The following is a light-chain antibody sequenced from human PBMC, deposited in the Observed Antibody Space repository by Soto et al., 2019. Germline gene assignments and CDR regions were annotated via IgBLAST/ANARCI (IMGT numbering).Light chain of an antibody. J-gene: IGLJ1*01. V-gene: IGLV2-14*01. CDR2: DVS. Sequence: QSARTQPASVSGSPGQSITISCAGTSSDVGGYTYVSWYQQHPGKAPKLMIYDVSNWPSGVSNRFSGSKSGNTASLTISGLQAEDEADYYCTSYTSSSTPYVFGGGTKVTVL. CDR1: SSDVGGYTY. CDR3: TSYTSSSTPYV.